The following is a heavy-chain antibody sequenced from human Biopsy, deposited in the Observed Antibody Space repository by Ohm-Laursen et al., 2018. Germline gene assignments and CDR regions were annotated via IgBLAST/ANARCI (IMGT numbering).Heavy chain of an antibody. CDR3: ARDRGYYSDRTVPGYFDL. D-gene: IGHD3-22*01. Sequence: PPGTLSLTWPVSGDSISSYYWSWIRQPPGKGLEWIGYVYYTGSTDYNPSLQSRVTISVDTSKNHFSLRLRSVTPADTAIYYCARDRGYYSDRTVPGYFDLWGRGTLVTVSS. CDR2: VYYTGST. V-gene: IGHV4-59*01. J-gene: IGHJ2*01. CDR1: GDSISSYY.